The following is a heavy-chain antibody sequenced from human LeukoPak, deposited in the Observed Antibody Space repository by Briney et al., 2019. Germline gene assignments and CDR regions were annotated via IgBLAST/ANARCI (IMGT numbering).Heavy chain of an antibody. J-gene: IGHJ4*02. Sequence: SETLSLTCAVSGGSISSSNWWSWVRLPPGKGLEWIGEIYRSGSTNYNPSLKSRVTISVDKSKNQFSLKLSSVTAADTAVYYCARRAGAYSHPYDYWGQGTLVTVSS. CDR1: GGSISSSNW. CDR3: ARRAGAYSHPYDY. D-gene: IGHD4/OR15-4a*01. CDR2: IYRSGST. V-gene: IGHV4-4*02.